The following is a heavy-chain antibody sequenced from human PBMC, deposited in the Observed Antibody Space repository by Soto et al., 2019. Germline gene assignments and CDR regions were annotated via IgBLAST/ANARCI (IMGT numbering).Heavy chain of an antibody. V-gene: IGHV3-30*18. CDR1: GFTFSSYG. J-gene: IGHJ6*03. Sequence: QVQLVESGGGVVQPGRSLRLSCAASGFTFSSYGMHWVRQAPGKGLEWVAVISYDGSNKYYADSVKGRFTISRDNSKNTLYLQMNSLRAEDTAVYYCAKVGPRRVAASYMDVWGKGTTVTVSS. CDR2: ISYDGSNK. CDR3: AKVGPRRVAASYMDV. D-gene: IGHD2-15*01.